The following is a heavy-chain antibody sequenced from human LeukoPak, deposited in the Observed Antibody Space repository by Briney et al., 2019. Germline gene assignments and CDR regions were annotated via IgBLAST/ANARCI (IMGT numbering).Heavy chain of an antibody. CDR1: GFIFSSYP. D-gene: IGHD2-15*01. CDR3: AKAPVTTCSGAYCYPFDY. CDR2: ISFDGRIK. V-gene: IGHV3-30*04. Sequence: GGSLRLSCAASGFIFSSYPMHWLRQAPGRGLEWVGVISFDGRIKDYADSVKGRFTISRDNSKNTLYLQMNSLRAGDAAVYYCAKAPVTTCSGAYCYPFDYWSQGTLVTVSS. J-gene: IGHJ4*02.